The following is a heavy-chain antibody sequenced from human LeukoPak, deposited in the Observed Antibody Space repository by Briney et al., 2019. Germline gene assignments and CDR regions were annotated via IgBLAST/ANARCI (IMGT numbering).Heavy chain of an antibody. D-gene: IGHD6-19*01. CDR1: GFTFDDYA. Sequence: PGGSLRLSCAASGFTFDDYAMHWVRQAPGKGLEWVSGISWNSGSIDYANSVKGRFTSSRDNAKNSLYLQMNSLRAEDTALYYCAKGPAVAGTGYFDYWGQGTLVTVSS. V-gene: IGHV3-9*01. J-gene: IGHJ4*02. CDR2: ISWNSGSI. CDR3: AKGPAVAGTGYFDY.